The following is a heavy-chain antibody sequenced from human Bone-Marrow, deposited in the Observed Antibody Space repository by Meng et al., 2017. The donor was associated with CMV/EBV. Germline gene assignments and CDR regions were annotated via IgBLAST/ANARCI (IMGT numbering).Heavy chain of an antibody. CDR1: GGTFSSYT. V-gene: IGHV1-69*02. J-gene: IGHJ5*02. D-gene: IGHD2-2*01. CDR2: IIPILGIS. CDR3: ATIYCSSTSCYPTRFDP. Sequence: SVKVSCKASGGTFSSYTISWVRQAPGQGLEWLGRIIPILGISTYAQKFQGRVTIVADKPTSTAYMELSSLRSEDTAVYYCATIYCSSTSCYPTRFDPWGQGTLVTVSS.